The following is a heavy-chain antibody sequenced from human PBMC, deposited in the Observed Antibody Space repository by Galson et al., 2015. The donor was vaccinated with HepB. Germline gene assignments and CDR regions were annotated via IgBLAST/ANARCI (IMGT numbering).Heavy chain of an antibody. J-gene: IGHJ4*02. V-gene: IGHV3-7*03. CDR1: GFSFSNIW. CDR3: TGCRGI. D-gene: IGHD2-8*01. CDR2: IKEDGSER. Sequence: SLRLSCAASGFSFSNIWMGWVRQAPGKGPEWVGSIKEDGSERFYLDSGRGRFTISRDNTKNSVYLQMNNLGAEDTAVYYCTGCRGIWGQGTLVTDS.